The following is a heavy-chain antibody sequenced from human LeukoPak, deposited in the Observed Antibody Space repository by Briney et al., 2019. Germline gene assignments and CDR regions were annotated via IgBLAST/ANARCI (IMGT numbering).Heavy chain of an antibody. J-gene: IGHJ6*03. CDR3: ARGLRDSIYYCYMDV. CDR2: INHSGST. CDR1: GGSFSGYY. Sequence: PSETLSLTCAVYGGSFSGYYWSWIRQPPGKGLEWIGEINHSGSTNYNPSLKSRVTISVDTSKNQFSLKLSSVTAADTAVYYCARGLRDSIYYCYMDVWGKGTTVTVSS. D-gene: IGHD3-3*02. V-gene: IGHV4-34*01.